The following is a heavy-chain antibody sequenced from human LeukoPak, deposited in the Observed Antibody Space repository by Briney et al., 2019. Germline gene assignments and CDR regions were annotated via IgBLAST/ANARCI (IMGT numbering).Heavy chain of an antibody. J-gene: IGHJ6*02. CDR3: ARGTLEWLLRYYYYGMDV. D-gene: IGHD3-3*01. CDR1: GGSISSVDYY. CDR2: IYYSGST. V-gene: IGHV4-30-4*01. Sequence: SETLSLTCTVSGGSISSVDYYWSWIRQPPGKGLEWIGYIYYSGSTYYNPSLKSRVTISVDTSKTQFSLKLSSVTAAHTAVYYCARGTLEWLLRYYYYGMDVWGQGTTVTVSS.